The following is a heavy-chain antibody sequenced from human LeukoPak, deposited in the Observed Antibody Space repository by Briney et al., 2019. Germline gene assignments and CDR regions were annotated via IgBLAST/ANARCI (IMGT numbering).Heavy chain of an antibody. CDR1: GYTFTGYY. CDR2: INPNSGGT. D-gene: IGHD2-2*01. J-gene: IGHJ4*02. Sequence: ASVKVSCKVSGYTFTGYYMHWVRQAPGQGLEWMGWINPNSGGTNYAQKFQGRVTMTRDTSFSTAYMELSRLRSDDTAVYYCARDYCSSTSCLFDYWGQGALVTVSS. V-gene: IGHV1-2*02. CDR3: ARDYCSSTSCLFDY.